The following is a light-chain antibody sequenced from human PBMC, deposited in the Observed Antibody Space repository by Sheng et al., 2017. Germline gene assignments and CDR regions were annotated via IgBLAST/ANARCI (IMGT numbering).Light chain of an antibody. CDR3: QQHSTWPEYS. V-gene: IGKV3-11*01. CDR1: QSVTSF. CDR2: AAS. J-gene: IGKJ2*03. Sequence: EIVLTQSPVTLSLFPGQRATLSCRASQSVTSFLAWYQHKPGQAPRLLIYAASNRATGIPTRFGGSGSGTDFTLTISSLEPEDFAVYYCQQHSTWPEYSFGQGTRLE.